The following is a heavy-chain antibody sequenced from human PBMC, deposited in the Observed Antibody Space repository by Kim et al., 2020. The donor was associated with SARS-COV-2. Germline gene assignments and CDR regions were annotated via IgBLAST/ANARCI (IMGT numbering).Heavy chain of an antibody. CDR1: GFTFSNAW. D-gene: IGHD2-15*01. CDR3: TTDSGYCGGGSCYSFDY. Sequence: GGSLRLSCAASGFTFSNAWMSWVRQAPGKGLEWVGRIKSKTDGGTTDYAAPVKGRFTISRDDSKNTLYLQMNSLKTEDTAVYYCTTDSGYCGGGSCYSFDYWGQGTLVTVSS. CDR2: IKSKTDGGTT. V-gene: IGHV3-15*01. J-gene: IGHJ4*02.